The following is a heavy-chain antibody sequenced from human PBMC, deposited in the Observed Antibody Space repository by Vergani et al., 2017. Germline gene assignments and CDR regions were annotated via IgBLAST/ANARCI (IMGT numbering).Heavy chain of an antibody. CDR3: AKAKPRNSGYDYLYYYHAMDV. Sequence: EVQLLESGGDLVQPGGSLRLSCAASGFTLNHYAMTLVRQAPGKGLELVSGISGSGGSTYYAGSVKGRFTITRDSSKNTLYLQMNSLSAGDTAVYYCAKAKPRNSGYDYLYYYHAMDVWGQGTTVTVAS. D-gene: IGHD5-12*01. CDR1: GFTLNHYA. J-gene: IGHJ6*02. V-gene: IGHV3-23*01. CDR2: ISGSGGST.